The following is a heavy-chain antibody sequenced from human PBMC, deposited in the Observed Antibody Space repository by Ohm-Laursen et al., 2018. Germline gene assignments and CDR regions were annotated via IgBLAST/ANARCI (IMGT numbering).Heavy chain of an antibody. D-gene: IGHD3-9*01. V-gene: IGHV4-31*03. J-gene: IGHJ4*02. CDR2: IYYSGST. CDR1: GGSISSGGYY. Sequence: TLSLTCTVSGGSISSGGYYWSWIRQHPGKGLEWIGNIYYSGSTYYNPSLKSRVTISVDTSKNQWSLKLSSVTAADSAVYYCARETGTSGALDNWGRGTQVTVSS. CDR3: ARETGTSGALDN.